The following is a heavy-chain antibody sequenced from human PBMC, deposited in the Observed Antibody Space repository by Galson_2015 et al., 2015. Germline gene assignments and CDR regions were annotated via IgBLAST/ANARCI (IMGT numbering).Heavy chain of an antibody. Sequence: VKVSCKASGGTFSSYAISWVRQAPGQGLEWMGGIIPIFGTANYAQKFQGRVTITADESTSTAYMELSSLRSEDTAVYYCAREGRYCSGGSCYESPFDYWGQGTLITVSS. CDR3: AREGRYCSGGSCYESPFDY. CDR2: IIPIFGTA. V-gene: IGHV1-69*01. J-gene: IGHJ4*02. CDR1: GGTFSSYA. D-gene: IGHD2-15*01.